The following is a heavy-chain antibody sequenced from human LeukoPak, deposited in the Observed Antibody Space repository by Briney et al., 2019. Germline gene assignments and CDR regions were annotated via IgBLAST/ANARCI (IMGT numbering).Heavy chain of an antibody. CDR1: GFSFSGYW. CDR2: IKQDGSEK. Sequence: GGSLRLSCAASGFSFSGYWMSWVRQAPGKGLEWVANIKQDGSEKYYVDSVKGRFTISRDNAKNSLYLQMNSLRAEDTAVYYCARVSPGIAAAGTRDWFDPWGQGTLVTVSS. D-gene: IGHD6-13*01. V-gene: IGHV3-7*01. J-gene: IGHJ5*02. CDR3: ARVSPGIAAAGTRDWFDP.